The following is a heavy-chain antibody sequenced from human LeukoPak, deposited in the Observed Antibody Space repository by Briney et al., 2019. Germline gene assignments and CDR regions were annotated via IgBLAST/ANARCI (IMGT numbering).Heavy chain of an antibody. D-gene: IGHD6-19*01. CDR2: INSDGCST. CDR3: ARDQYSSGWYYFDY. V-gene: IGHV3-74*01. Sequence: GGSLRLSCAASGFTFSTYWMYWVRQVPGKGLVWASYINSDGCSTVYEDSVKGRFTISRDNAQNTLYLQMNSLRAEDTAVYYCARDQYSSGWYYFDYWGQGTLVTVSS. CDR1: GFTFSTYW. J-gene: IGHJ4*02.